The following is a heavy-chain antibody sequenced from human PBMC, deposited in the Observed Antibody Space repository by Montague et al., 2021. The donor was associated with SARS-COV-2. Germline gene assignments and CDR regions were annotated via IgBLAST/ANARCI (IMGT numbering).Heavy chain of an antibody. CDR1: GDSISSYY. J-gene: IGHJ3*02. Sequence: SETLSLTCTVSGDSISSYYYNWIRQPPGKGLEWIGFAYYVPSTNXENTHSNPSLTSLVTISLDTSENQFSLKLSSVTAADTAVYYFARTRRFGQSYGLDIWGQGTMVTVSS. CDR3: ARTRRFGQSYGLDI. D-gene: IGHD3-16*01. V-gene: IGHV4-59*01. CDR2: AYYVPSTNXENT.